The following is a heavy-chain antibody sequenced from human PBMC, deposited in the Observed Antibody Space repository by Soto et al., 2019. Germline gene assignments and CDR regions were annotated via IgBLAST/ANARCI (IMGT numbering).Heavy chain of an antibody. Sequence: ESGGGLVQPGGSLRLSCAASGFTFSDHYMDWLRQAPGKGLEWVGRTRNKANSYTTEYVASVKGRFTISRDDSKNSLYLQMNSLKTEDTAVYYCATLMYSGTYYADYWGQGTLVTVSS. CDR3: ATLMYSGTYYADY. CDR2: TRNKANSYTT. J-gene: IGHJ4*02. V-gene: IGHV3-72*01. CDR1: GFTFSDHY. D-gene: IGHD1-26*01.